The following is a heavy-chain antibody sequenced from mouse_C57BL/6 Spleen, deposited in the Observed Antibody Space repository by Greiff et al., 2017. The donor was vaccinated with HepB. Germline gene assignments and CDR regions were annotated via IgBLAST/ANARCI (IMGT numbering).Heavy chain of an antibody. J-gene: IGHJ1*03. CDR3: ARDPHYYGSSYVYFDV. V-gene: IGHV5-17*01. D-gene: IGHD1-1*01. CDR2: ISSGSSTI. Sequence: EVMLVESGGGLVKPGGSLKLSCAASGFTFSDYGMHWVRQAPEKGLEWVAYISSGSSTIYYADTVKGRFTISRDNAKNTLFLQMTSLRSEDTAMYYCARDPHYYGSSYVYFDVGHRDHGHRLL. CDR1: GFTFSDYG.